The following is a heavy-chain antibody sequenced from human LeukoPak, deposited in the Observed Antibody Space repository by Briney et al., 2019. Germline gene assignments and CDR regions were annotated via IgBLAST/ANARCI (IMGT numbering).Heavy chain of an antibody. CDR2: ISSSGSTK. CDR1: GFTFSSYE. Sequence: GGSLRLSCAASGFTFSSYEMNWVRQGPGKGLEWVSYISSSGSTKYYADSVKGRFTISRDNAKNSLYLQMNSLRDEDTAVYYCAREDPMVRGVYYYYYMDVWGKGTTVTISS. V-gene: IGHV3-48*03. J-gene: IGHJ6*03. CDR3: AREDPMVRGVYYYYYMDV. D-gene: IGHD3-10*01.